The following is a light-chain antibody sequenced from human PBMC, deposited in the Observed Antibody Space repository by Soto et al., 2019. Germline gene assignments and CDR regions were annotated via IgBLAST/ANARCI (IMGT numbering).Light chain of an antibody. CDR2: EVK. V-gene: IGLV2-8*01. J-gene: IGLJ1*01. Sequence: QSALTQPPSASGSPGQSVTISCTGTTSDVGGYKFVSWFQQHPGKAPKLIIYEVKERPSGVPDRFSGSKSGNTASLTISGLQADDEADYYCSSYVGSNNFRLFGSGTKVTVL. CDR3: SSYVGSNNFRL. CDR1: TSDVGGYKF.